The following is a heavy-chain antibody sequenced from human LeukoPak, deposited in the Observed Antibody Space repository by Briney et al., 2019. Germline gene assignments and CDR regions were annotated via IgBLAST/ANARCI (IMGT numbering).Heavy chain of an antibody. CDR2: ISGSGGST. V-gene: IGHV3-23*01. J-gene: IGHJ4*02. CDR1: GFTFSSYA. Sequence: GGSLRLSCAASGFTFSSYAMSWVRQAPGKGLEWVSAISGSGGSTYYADSMKGRFTISRDNSKNTLYLQMNSLRAEGTAVYYCAKARQGLRLGESDYWGQGTLVTVSS. D-gene: IGHD3-16*01. CDR3: AKARQGLRLGESDY.